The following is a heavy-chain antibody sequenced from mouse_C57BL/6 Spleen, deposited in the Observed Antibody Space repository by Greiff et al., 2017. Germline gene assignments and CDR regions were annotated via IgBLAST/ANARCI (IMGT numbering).Heavy chain of an antibody. Sequence: QVQLQQSDAELVKPGASVKISCKVSGYTFTDHTIHWMKQRPEQGLEWIGYIYPRDGSTKYNEKFKGKGTLTADKSSSTAYMQLNSLTSEDSAVYFCARDSYYGSSPWYFDVWGTGTTVTVSS. D-gene: IGHD1-1*01. J-gene: IGHJ1*03. CDR3: ARDSYYGSSPWYFDV. CDR2: IYPRDGST. CDR1: GYTFTDHT. V-gene: IGHV1-78*01.